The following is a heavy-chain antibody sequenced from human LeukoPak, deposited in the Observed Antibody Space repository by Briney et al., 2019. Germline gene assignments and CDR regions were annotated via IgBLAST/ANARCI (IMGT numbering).Heavy chain of an antibody. Sequence: GGCLTLSCAASGFTFSGYWMHWVRQAPGKGLVWVSRVATGGTGPSYADSVKGRFTISRDNAKNTLYLQMNSLSAEDTAVYFCARDMGPYGGSPGASWGQGTVVTVSS. D-gene: IGHD4-23*01. CDR1: GFTFSGYW. CDR2: VATGGTGP. CDR3: ARDMGPYGGSPGAS. V-gene: IGHV3-74*01. J-gene: IGHJ5*02.